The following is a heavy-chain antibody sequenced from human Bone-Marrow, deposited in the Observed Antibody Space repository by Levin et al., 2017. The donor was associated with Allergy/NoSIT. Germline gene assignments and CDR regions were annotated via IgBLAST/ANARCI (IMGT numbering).Heavy chain of an antibody. CDR3: ARDGYCSGCSCYAGLDY. Sequence: GESLKISCEASGFTFTTYRMHWVRQAPGKGLEFVAAIASGGNTFYSNSMKGRFIISRDNSKNILYLQMGSLRPEDMAMYYCARDGYCSGCSCYAGLDYWGQGTLVTVSS. J-gene: IGHJ4*02. CDR2: IASGGNT. CDR1: GFTFTTYR. D-gene: IGHD2-2*03. V-gene: IGHV3-64*01.